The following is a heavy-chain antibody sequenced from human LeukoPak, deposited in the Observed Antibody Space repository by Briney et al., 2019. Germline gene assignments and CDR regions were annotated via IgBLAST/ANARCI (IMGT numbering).Heavy chain of an antibody. CDR3: ARTPLSVAGRGLFDY. D-gene: IGHD6-19*01. CDR1: GGTFSSYA. J-gene: IGHJ4*02. Sequence: ASVKVSCKASGGTFSSYAISWVRQAPGQGLEWMGGIIPNSGGTNYAQKFQGRVTMTRDTSISTAYMELSRLRSDDTAVYYCARTPLSVAGRGLFDYWGQGTLVTVSS. V-gene: IGHV1-2*02. CDR2: IIPNSGGT.